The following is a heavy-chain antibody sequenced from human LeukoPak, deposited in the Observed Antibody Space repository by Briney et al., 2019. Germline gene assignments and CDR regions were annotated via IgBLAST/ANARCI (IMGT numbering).Heavy chain of an antibody. CDR1: GFTFSSYS. V-gene: IGHV3-21*01. CDR3: AGAPYYYDSSGYYYYAFDI. Sequence: GGSLRLSCAASGFTFSSYSMNWVRQAPGKGLEWVSSISSSSSYIYYADSVKGRFTISRDNAKNSLYLQMNSLRAEDTAVYYCAGAPYYYDSSGYYYYAFDIWGQGTMVTVSS. D-gene: IGHD3-22*01. J-gene: IGHJ3*02. CDR2: ISSSSSYI.